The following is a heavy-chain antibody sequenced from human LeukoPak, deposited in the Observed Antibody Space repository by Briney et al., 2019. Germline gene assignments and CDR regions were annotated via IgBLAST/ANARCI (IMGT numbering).Heavy chain of an antibody. V-gene: IGHV1-69*13. CDR1: GGTFSSYA. CDR2: IIPIFGTA. J-gene: IGHJ6*04. CDR3: ARRGGGYYGMDV. Sequence: ASVKVSCKASGGTFSSYAISWVRQAPGQGPEWMGGIIPIFGTANYAQKFQGRVTITADESTSTAYMELSSLRSDDTAVYYCARRGGGYYGMDVWGKGTTVTVSS. D-gene: IGHD2-15*01.